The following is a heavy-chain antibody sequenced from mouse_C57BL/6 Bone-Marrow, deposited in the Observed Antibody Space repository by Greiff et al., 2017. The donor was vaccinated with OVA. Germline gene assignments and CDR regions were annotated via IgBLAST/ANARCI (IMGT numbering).Heavy chain of an antibody. Sequence: EVQLKQSGPGLVKPSQSLSLTCSVTGYSITSGYYWNWIRQFPGNKLEWMGYISYDGSNNYNPSLKNRISITRDTSKNQFFLKLNSVTTEDTATYYCAKGSGYYGNRFAYWGQGTLVTVSA. CDR3: AKGSGYYGNRFAY. D-gene: IGHD2-1*01. V-gene: IGHV3-6*01. CDR1: GYSITSGYY. J-gene: IGHJ3*01. CDR2: ISYDGSN.